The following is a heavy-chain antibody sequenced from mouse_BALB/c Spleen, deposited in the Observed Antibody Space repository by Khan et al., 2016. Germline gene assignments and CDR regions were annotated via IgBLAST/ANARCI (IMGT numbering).Heavy chain of an antibody. CDR2: IYPGGDYI. V-gene: IGHV1-63*02. D-gene: IGHD1-2*01. CDR3: ARSLLRVRTDY. Sequence: QVRLQQSGAELVRPGTSVKISCKASGYTFTNYWLGWVKQRPGHGLEWIGDIYPGGDYINYNEKFKGKATLTADTSPSTAYMQLSSLTAEDSAVYFCARSLLRVRTDYWGQGTTLTVSS. J-gene: IGHJ2*01. CDR1: GYTFTNYW.